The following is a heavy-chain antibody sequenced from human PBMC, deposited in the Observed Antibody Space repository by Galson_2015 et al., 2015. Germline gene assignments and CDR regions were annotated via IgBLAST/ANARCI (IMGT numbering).Heavy chain of an antibody. J-gene: IGHJ4*02. Sequence: SLRLSCAASGFTFSSYGMHWVRQAPGKGLEWVAVIWYDGSNKYYADSVKGRFTISRDNSKNTLYLQMNSLRAEDTAVYYCAREYSSSWYLDYWGQGTLVTVSS. V-gene: IGHV3-33*01. CDR2: IWYDGSNK. D-gene: IGHD6-13*01. CDR3: AREYSSSWYLDY. CDR1: GFTFSSYG.